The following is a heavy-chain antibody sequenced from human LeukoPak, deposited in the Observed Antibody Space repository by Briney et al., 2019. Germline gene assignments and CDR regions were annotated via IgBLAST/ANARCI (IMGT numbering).Heavy chain of an antibody. D-gene: IGHD3-16*02. Sequence: ASVKVSCKASGYTFTSYGISWVRQAPGQGLEWMGWISAYNGNTNYAQKLQGRVTMTTDTSTSTAYMELRSLRSDDTSVYYSAKDGTLGGFIAHGPFDYWGQGNLATVSS. J-gene: IGHJ4*02. V-gene: IGHV1-18*01. CDR2: ISAYNGNT. CDR1: GYTFTSYG. CDR3: AKDGTLGGFIAHGPFDY.